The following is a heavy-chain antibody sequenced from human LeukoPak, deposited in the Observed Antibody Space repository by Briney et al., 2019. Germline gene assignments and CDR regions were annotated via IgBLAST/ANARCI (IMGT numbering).Heavy chain of an antibody. CDR1: GFTFSSYS. Sequence: PGGSLRLSCAASGFTFSSYSMNWVRQAPGKGLEWVSYISSSSTIYYADSVKGRFTISRDNAKNSLYLQMNSLRAEDTAVYYCARTDGVPYYYYYMDVWGKGTTVTVSS. CDR2: ISSSSTI. D-gene: IGHD2-2*01. J-gene: IGHJ6*03. V-gene: IGHV3-48*04. CDR3: ARTDGVPYYYYYMDV.